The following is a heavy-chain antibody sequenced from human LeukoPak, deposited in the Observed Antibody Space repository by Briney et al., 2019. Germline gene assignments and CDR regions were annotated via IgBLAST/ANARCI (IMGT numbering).Heavy chain of an antibody. CDR1: GGSISSYY. CDR2: IYYSGST. CDR3: ARNPLEVDEYYYYYGMDV. Sequence: SETLSLTCTVSGGSISSYYWSWIRQPPGKGLEWIGYIYYSGSTNYNPSLKSRVTISVDTSKNQFSLKLSSVTAADTAVYYCARNPLEVDEYYYYYGMDVWGQGTTVTVSS. V-gene: IGHV4-59*01. J-gene: IGHJ6*02.